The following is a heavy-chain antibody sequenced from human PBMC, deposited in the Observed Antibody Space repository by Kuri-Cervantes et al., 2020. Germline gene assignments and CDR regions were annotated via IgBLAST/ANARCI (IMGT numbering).Heavy chain of an antibody. J-gene: IGHJ3*02. Sequence: GESLKISCAASGFTFSDYYMSWIRQAPGKGLEWVSYISSSGSTIYYADSVEGRFTISRDNAKNSLYLQMNSLRAEDTAVYYCARDMTTVTTDAFDIWGQGTMVTVSS. D-gene: IGHD4-17*01. CDR2: ISSSGSTI. CDR3: ARDMTTVTTDAFDI. V-gene: IGHV3-11*01. CDR1: GFTFSDYY.